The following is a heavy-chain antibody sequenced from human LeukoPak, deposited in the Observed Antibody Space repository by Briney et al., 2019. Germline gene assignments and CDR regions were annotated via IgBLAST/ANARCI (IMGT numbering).Heavy chain of an antibody. V-gene: IGHV3-21*06. CDR3: GTWTTVAYYFDY. D-gene: IGHD4-17*01. CDR1: GFTFSNYA. Sequence: GGSLRLSCAASGFTFSNYAMNWVRQAPGKGLEWVSSISSSSTYIYYADSVKGRFTISRDNAKNSLYLQMNSLRAEDTAVYYCGTWTTVAYYFDYWGQGTLVTVSS. J-gene: IGHJ4*02. CDR2: ISSSSTYI.